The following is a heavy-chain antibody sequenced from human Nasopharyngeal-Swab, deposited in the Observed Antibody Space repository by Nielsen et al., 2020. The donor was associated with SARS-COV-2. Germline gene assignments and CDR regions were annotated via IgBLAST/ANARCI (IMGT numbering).Heavy chain of an antibody. CDR2: ISGSGDTT. V-gene: IGHV3-23*01. J-gene: IGHJ4*02. D-gene: IGHD2-2*01. Sequence: GSLRLSCAASGFTFSSYAMRWVRQAPGKGLEWVSGISGSGDTTKYADSVKGRFTISRDNSKNTLYLQMNSLRAEDTAVYYCAKEVDYCSSTSCHEPYFDYWGQGTLVTVSS. CDR3: AKEVDYCSSTSCHEPYFDY. CDR1: GFTFSSYA.